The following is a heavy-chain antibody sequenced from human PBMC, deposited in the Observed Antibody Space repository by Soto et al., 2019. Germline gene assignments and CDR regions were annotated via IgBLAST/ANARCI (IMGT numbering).Heavy chain of an antibody. CDR3: ARVYCSSTSCYFAFDY. CDR2: ISSSSTI. V-gene: IGHV3-48*01. J-gene: IGHJ4*02. Sequence: GGSLRLSCAASGFTFSSYSMNWVRQAPGKGLEWVSYISSSSTIYYADSVKGRFTISRDNAKNSLYLQMNSLRAEDTAVYYCARVYCSSTSCYFAFDYWGQGTLVTVSS. D-gene: IGHD2-2*01. CDR1: GFTFSSYS.